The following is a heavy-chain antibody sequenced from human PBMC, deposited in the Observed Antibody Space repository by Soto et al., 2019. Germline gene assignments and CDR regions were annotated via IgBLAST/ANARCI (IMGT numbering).Heavy chain of an antibody. J-gene: IGHJ4*02. CDR3: AKAQDSHPLLLRSPLY. CDR1: GFIFSNYA. CDR2: ISGSGGNI. V-gene: IGHV3-23*01. Sequence: EVLLLESGGGLVQPGGSLVLSCAASGFIFSNYAMNWLRQAPGKGLVWVSIISGSGGNIYYADSVRGRFTISRDNSKNTLYLKMNSLRADDTAVYYCAKAQDSHPLLLRSPLYLRQGTLITVSS. D-gene: IGHD5-18*01.